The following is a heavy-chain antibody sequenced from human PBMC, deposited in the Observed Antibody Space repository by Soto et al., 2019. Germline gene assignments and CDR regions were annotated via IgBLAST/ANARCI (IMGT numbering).Heavy chain of an antibody. CDR3: ARCMGYDDSGRFDPTFDR. V-gene: IGHV4-4*09. CDR1: GDSMNSEY. Sequence: QVQLQESGPGLVRPSETLSLTCSVSGDSMNSEYWTWIRQTPGKGLEWIGYIFPTGTTHYNPSLKSRVIISVERSKNQFSLDLFSVTAADTAIYYCARCMGYDDSGRFDPTFDRWGQGTRVTVSS. D-gene: IGHD3-22*01. CDR2: IFPTGTT. J-gene: IGHJ4*02.